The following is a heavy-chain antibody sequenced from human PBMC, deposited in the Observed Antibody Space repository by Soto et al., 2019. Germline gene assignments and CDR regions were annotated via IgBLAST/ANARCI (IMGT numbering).Heavy chain of an antibody. CDR2: ITSDTNTI. Sequence: EVPLVESGGGLVQPGGSLRLSCAASGFRFDIYSMNWIRQAPGKGLEWSAYITSDTNTIKYADSVKGRFTVSRDNAKDSVYLQMNSLRDEDTAVYYCARSVEGHFDYWGQGTVVTVSS. CDR1: GFRFDIYS. D-gene: IGHD6-19*01. CDR3: ARSVEGHFDY. V-gene: IGHV3-48*02. J-gene: IGHJ4*02.